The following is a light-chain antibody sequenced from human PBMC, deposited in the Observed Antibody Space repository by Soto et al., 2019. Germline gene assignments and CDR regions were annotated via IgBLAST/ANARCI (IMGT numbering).Light chain of an antibody. Sequence: QSALTQPASVSGSPGQSITLSCTGTSSDVGAYGYVSWYQQHPGKSPKIILYEVNNRPSGLSNRFSGSKSGNTASLTISGLQAEDEADYYCSSYTTINTWVFGGGTQLTVL. CDR1: SSDVGAYGY. CDR2: EVN. J-gene: IGLJ7*01. V-gene: IGLV2-14*01. CDR3: SSYTTINTWV.